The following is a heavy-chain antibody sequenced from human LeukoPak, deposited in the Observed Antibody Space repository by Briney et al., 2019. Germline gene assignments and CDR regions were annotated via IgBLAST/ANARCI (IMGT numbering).Heavy chain of an antibody. CDR2: IIPIFGTA. D-gene: IGHD6-19*01. CDR3: AGWLGSGWSKGPDY. J-gene: IGHJ4*02. CDR1: GGTFSSYS. V-gene: IGHV1-69*05. Sequence: SVKVSCKASGGTFSSYSISWVRQAPGQGLEWMGRIIPIFGTANYAQKFQGRVTITTDESTSTAYMELSSLRSEDTAVYYCAGWLGSGWSKGPDYWGQGTLVTVSS.